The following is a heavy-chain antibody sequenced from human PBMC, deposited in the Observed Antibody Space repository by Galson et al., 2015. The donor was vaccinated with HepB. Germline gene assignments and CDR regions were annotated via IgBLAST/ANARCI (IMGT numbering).Heavy chain of an antibody. V-gene: IGHV3-11*06. CDR1: GFIFSDYY. J-gene: IGHJ4*02. Sequence: SLRLSCAASGFIFSDYYMSWIRQAPGKGLAWISYISGSTIYTNYAGSVKGRFTISRDNAKNSLYLHLNSVTAEDTAVYYCARVADADYGDHTHFDYWGQGTLVTVSS. CDR2: ISGSTIYT. D-gene: IGHD4-17*01. CDR3: ARVADADYGDHTHFDY.